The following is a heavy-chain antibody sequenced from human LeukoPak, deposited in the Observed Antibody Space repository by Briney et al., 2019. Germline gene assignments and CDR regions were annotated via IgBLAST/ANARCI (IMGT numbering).Heavy chain of an antibody. J-gene: IGHJ4*02. V-gene: IGHV4-31*03. CDR2: IYYSGST. CDR3: ARDTSGYDLGDGIDY. CDR1: GGSISSGGYY. Sequence: KSSQTLSLTCTVSGGSISSGGYYWSWIRQHPGKGLEWIGYIYYSGSTYYNLSLKSRVTISVDTSKNQFSLKLSSVTAADTAVYYCARDTSGYDLGDGIDYWGQGTLVTVSS. D-gene: IGHD5-12*01.